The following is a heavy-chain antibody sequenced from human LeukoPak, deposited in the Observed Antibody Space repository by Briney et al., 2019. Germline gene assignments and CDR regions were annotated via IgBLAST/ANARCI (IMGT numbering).Heavy chain of an antibody. CDR1: AGSISSYY. D-gene: IGHD3-22*01. CDR2: IYYGGST. J-gene: IGHJ4*02. V-gene: IGHV4-59*08. CDR3: ARRLYYYDSSGLGGFDY. Sequence: SETLSLTSTVSAGSISSYYWSWLRQPPGQGREGSGYIYYGGSTNYNPSLKSRVTISVDTSKNQFSLKLSSVTAADTAVYYCARRLYYYDSSGLGGFDYWGQGTLVTVSS.